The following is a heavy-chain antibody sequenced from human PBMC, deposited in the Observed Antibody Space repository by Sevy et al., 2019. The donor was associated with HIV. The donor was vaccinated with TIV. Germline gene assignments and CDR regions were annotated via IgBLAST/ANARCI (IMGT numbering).Heavy chain of an antibody. V-gene: IGHV2-5*01. Sequence: SGPTLVNPTQTLTLTCTFSGFSLSTSGVGVGWIRQPPGKALEWLALIYWNDDKRYSPSLKSRLTITKDTSKNQVVLTMTNMDPVDTATYYCAHSNGLLWFGENTNWFDPWGQGTLVTVSS. CDR2: IYWNDDK. D-gene: IGHD3-10*01. CDR3: AHSNGLLWFGENTNWFDP. CDR1: GFSLSTSGVG. J-gene: IGHJ5*02.